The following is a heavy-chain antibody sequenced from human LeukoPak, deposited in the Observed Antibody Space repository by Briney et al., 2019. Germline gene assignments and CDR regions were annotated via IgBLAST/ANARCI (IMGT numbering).Heavy chain of an antibody. CDR3: AKDDPYYYDGSGYSPRWGYFQH. CDR1: GFTFSSYA. CDR2: ISGSGGST. D-gene: IGHD3-22*01. Sequence: GGSLRLFCAAPGFTFSSYAMSWVPQAPGEGLEWVSAISGSGGSTYYADSVTGRFTIFSDHSKNTLYPQMNSLRAEDRALYYCAKDDPYYYDGSGYSPRWGYFQHWGQGTLVTVSS. V-gene: IGHV3-23*01. J-gene: IGHJ1*01.